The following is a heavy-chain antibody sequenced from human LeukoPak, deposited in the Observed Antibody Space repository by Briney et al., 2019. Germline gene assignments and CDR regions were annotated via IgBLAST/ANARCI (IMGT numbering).Heavy chain of an antibody. CDR1: RYIFTTTY. D-gene: IGHD3-3*01. CDR2: ISAYNRKT. CDR3: ARVVDFWGDRNWFDT. V-gene: IGHV1-18*01. Sequence: ASVKVSCKASRYIFTTTYITWVRQAPGQELELMGWISAYNRKTRYEQKFQGRVTMTTDTPTSTAYMELRTLRSDDTAMYYCARVVDFWGDRNWFDTWGQGTLVTVSS. J-gene: IGHJ5*02.